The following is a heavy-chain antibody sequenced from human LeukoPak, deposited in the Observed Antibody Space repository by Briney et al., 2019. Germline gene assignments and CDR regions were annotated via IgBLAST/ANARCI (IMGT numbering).Heavy chain of an antibody. Sequence: GASVKVSCTASGGTFSIYAISWVRQAPGQGLEWMGRIIPIFGIANYSQKFQGRVTITADKSTSTAYMELSSLRSEDPAVYYCARDQVVVVADPGYDFDYWGQGTLVTVSS. CDR1: GGTFSIYA. J-gene: IGHJ4*02. V-gene: IGHV1-69*04. D-gene: IGHD2-15*01. CDR3: ARDQVVVVADPGYDFDY. CDR2: IIPIFGIA.